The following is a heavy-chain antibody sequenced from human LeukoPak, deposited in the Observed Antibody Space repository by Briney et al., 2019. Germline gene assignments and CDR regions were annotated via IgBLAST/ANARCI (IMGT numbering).Heavy chain of an antibody. CDR2: IYYSGST. CDR3: AGTYSSGCDY. D-gene: IGHD6-19*01. CDR1: GGSISSYY. J-gene: IGHJ4*02. Sequence: PSETLSLTCTVSGGSISSYYWSWIRQPPGKGLEWIGYIYYSGSTNYNPSLKSRVTISVDTSKNQFSLKLSSVTAADTAVYYCAGTYSSGCDYWGQGTLVTVSS. V-gene: IGHV4-59*08.